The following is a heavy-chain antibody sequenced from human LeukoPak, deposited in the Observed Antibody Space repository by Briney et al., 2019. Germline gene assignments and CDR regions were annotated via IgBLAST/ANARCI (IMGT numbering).Heavy chain of an antibody. CDR3: ARDLPYYGSGDAFDI. V-gene: IGHV4-59*01. Sequence: SETLSLTCTVSGGSISSYYWSWIRQPPGKGLEWIGYIYYSGSTNYNPSLKSRVTISVDTSKNQFSLKLSSVTAADTAVYYCARDLPYYGSGDAFDIWGQGTMVTASS. CDR1: GGSISSYY. D-gene: IGHD3-10*01. CDR2: IYYSGST. J-gene: IGHJ3*02.